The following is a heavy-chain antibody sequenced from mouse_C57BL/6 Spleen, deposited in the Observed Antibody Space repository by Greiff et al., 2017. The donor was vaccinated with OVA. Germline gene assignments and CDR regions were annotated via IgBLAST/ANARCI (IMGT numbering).Heavy chain of an antibody. Sequence: EVKLVESGGGLVQPGGSMKLSCVASGFTFSNYWMNWVRQSPEKGLEWVAQIRLKSDNYATHYAESVKGRFTISRDDSKSSVYLQMNNLRAEDTGIYYCTSRGSSYFYYFDYWGQGTTLTVSS. CDR3: TSRGSSYFYYFDY. V-gene: IGHV6-3*01. D-gene: IGHD1-1*01. J-gene: IGHJ2*01. CDR1: GFTFSNYW. CDR2: IRLKSDNYAT.